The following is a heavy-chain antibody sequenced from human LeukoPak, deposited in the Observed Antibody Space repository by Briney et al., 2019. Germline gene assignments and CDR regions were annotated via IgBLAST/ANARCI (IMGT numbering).Heavy chain of an antibody. Sequence: GASVKVSFKASGYTFTDYYMHWVRQAPGQGLEWMGWINPNSGGTSYGQKFQGRVTMTRDTSTSTVYMELSSLRSEDTAVYYCARDERLQRGGIAAAGSFDYWGQGTLVTVSS. CDR3: ARDERLQRGGIAAAGSFDY. CDR1: GYTFTDYY. CDR2: INPNSGGT. V-gene: IGHV1-2*02. D-gene: IGHD6-13*01. J-gene: IGHJ4*02.